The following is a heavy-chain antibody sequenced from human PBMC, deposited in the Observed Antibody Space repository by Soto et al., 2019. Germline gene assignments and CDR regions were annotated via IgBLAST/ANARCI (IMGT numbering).Heavy chain of an antibody. Sequence: SETLSLTCTVSGGSVSSGSYYWSWIRQPPGKGLEWIGYIYYSGSTNYNPSLKSRVTISVDTSKNQFSLKLSSVPAADTAGYYCASGGTMGAFDIWGQGTMVTVSS. J-gene: IGHJ3*02. CDR1: GGSVSSGSYY. CDR2: IYYSGST. D-gene: IGHD1-7*01. V-gene: IGHV4-61*01. CDR3: ASGGTMGAFDI.